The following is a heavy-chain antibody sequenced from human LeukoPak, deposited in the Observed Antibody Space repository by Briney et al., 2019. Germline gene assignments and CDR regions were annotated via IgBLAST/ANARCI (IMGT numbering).Heavy chain of an antibody. Sequence: SETLSLTCTVSGGSISSSSYYWGWTRQPPGKGLEWIGSIYYSGSTNYNPSLKSRVTISVDTSKNQFSLKLSSVTAADTAVYYCARVVPAPNYYYYYYMDVWGKGTTVTVSS. J-gene: IGHJ6*03. CDR3: ARVVPAPNYYYYYYMDV. CDR2: IYYSGST. V-gene: IGHV4-39*07. CDR1: GGSISSSSYY.